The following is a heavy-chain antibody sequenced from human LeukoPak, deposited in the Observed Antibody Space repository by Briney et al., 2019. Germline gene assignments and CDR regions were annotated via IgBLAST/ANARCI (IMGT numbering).Heavy chain of an antibody. J-gene: IGHJ4*02. CDR1: GYTFTGYY. Sequence: ASVKVSCKASGYTFTGYYMHWVRQAPGQGLEWMGWINPNSGGTNYAQKFQGRVTMTRDTSISTAYMELSRLRSDDTTLYYCAGEEYSSSLYGYWGQGTLVTVSS. CDR3: AGEEYSSSLYGY. D-gene: IGHD6-13*01. V-gene: IGHV1-2*02. CDR2: INPNSGGT.